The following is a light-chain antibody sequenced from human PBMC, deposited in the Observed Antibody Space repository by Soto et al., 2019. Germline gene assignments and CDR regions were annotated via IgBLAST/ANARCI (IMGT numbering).Light chain of an antibody. CDR2: EGS. Sequence: QSALTQPASVSGSPGQSITISCTRTSSNVESYNLVSWYQHPPGKAPKLIIYEGSERPSGVSNRFSGAQSGHSASLTISGHQAEDEADYYCSSYAGAVVFGGGTKLTVL. CDR3: SSYAGAVV. V-gene: IGLV2-23*01. J-gene: IGLJ2*01. CDR1: SSNVESYNL.